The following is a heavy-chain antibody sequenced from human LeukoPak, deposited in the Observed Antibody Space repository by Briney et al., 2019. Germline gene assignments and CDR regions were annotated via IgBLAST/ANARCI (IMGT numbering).Heavy chain of an antibody. V-gene: IGHV3-23*01. Sequence: GGSLRLSCAASGFTFSNDGISWVRQTAGKGLTWVSGISGSGGSTYYADFVKGRFTSSRANSKNTLFLQMNSLRAEDTAVYYCGRDFNRRKQLGYWGQGTLVTVSS. D-gene: IGHD6-13*01. CDR2: ISGSGGST. J-gene: IGHJ4*02. CDR1: GFTFSNDG. CDR3: GRDFNRRKQLGY.